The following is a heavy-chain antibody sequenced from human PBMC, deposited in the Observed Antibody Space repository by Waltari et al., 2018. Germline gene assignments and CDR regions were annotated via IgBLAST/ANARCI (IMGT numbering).Heavy chain of an antibody. J-gene: IGHJ3*02. CDR2: IRYDASDI. D-gene: IGHD1-1*01. Sequence: QVHLVESGGGVVQPGGSLRLHCAASGFTFRDYGMPWVRQAPGKGLEWVAFIRYDASDIYYRDSVKGRFTISRDNSKNTLFLQMSSLRAEDTAVYYCAKVGVGLTTWYAFDIWGQGTMVTVSS. CDR3: AKVGVGLTTWYAFDI. V-gene: IGHV3-30*02. CDR1: GFTFRDYG.